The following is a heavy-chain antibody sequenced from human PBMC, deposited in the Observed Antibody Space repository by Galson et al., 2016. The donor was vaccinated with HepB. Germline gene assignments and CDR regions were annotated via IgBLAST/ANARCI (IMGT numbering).Heavy chain of an antibody. J-gene: IGHJ4*02. Sequence: SLRLSCAASGFTFSTYAMSWVRQAPGKGLEWVSGISGSGANTYYVDSVKGRFSISRDDSKSTLYLQMTNLRVEDTALYYCVADHGGLDCFDFWGQGTLVTVSS. V-gene: IGHV3-23*01. CDR2: ISGSGANT. CDR3: VADHGGLDCFDF. CDR1: GFTFSTYA. D-gene: IGHD4-23*01.